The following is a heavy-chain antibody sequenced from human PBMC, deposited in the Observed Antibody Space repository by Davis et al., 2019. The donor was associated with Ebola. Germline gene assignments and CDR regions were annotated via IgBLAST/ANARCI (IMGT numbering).Heavy chain of an antibody. D-gene: IGHD3-22*01. V-gene: IGHV4-59*01. CDR2: IYYSGST. Sequence: MPSETLSLTCTVSGGSISSYYWSWIRQPPGKGLEWIGYIYYSGSTYYNPSLKSRVTISVDTSKNQFSLKLSSVTAADTAVYYCARAAPQYYDDSSGYWSGINGMDVWGKGTTVTVSS. J-gene: IGHJ6*04. CDR1: GGSISSYY. CDR3: ARAAPQYYDDSSGYWSGINGMDV.